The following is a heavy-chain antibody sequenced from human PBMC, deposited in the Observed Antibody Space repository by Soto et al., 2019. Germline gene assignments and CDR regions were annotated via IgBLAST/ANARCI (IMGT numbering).Heavy chain of an antibody. D-gene: IGHD6-19*01. CDR2: ISYDGSNK. V-gene: IGHV3-30-3*01. J-gene: IGHJ4*02. CDR3: AREDSSGWYYFDY. CDR1: GFTFSSYA. Sequence: GGSLRLSXAASGFTFSSYAMHWVRQAPGKGLEWVAVISYDGSNKYYADSVKGRFTISRDNSKNTLYLQMNSLRAEDTAVYYCAREDSSGWYYFDYWGQGTLVTVSS.